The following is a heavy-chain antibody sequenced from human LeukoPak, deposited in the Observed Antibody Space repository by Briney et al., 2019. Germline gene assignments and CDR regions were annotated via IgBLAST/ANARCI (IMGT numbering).Heavy chain of an antibody. CDR2: INHSGDT. J-gene: IGHJ4*02. V-gene: IGHV4-34*01. Sequence: SETLSLTCAVYGGSFNDYYWTWIRQSPGKGLGWIGEINHSGDTNYNPSLKSRVTISVDTAKNQFSLKLNSVTAADTAVYYCARGSKGPRLLYWGQGSLVTVSS. CDR1: GGSFNDYY. CDR3: ARGSKGPRLLY. D-gene: IGHD6-6*01.